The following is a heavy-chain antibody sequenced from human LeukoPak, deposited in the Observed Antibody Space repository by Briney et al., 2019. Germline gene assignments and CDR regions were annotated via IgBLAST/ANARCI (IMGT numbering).Heavy chain of an antibody. CDR3: ARGMTELRFLESPWGFDP. V-gene: IGHV3-64*01. J-gene: IGHJ5*02. Sequence: GGSLRPSCAASGFTFSSYAMHWVRQAPGKGLEYVSAISSNGGSTYYANSVKGRFTISRDNSKNTLYLQMGSLRAEDMAVYYCARGMTELRFLESPWGFDPWGQGTLVTVSS. CDR2: ISSNGGST. CDR1: GFTFSSYA. D-gene: IGHD3-3*01.